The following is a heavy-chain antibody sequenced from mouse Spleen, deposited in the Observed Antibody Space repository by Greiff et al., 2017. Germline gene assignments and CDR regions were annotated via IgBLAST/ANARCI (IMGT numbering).Heavy chain of an antibody. D-gene: IGHD1-2*01. CDR1: GYTFTSYW. CDR2: IDPSDSYT. Sequence: QVQLQQPGAELVKPGASVKLSCKASGYTFTSYWMQWVKQRPGQGLEWIGEIDPSDSYTNYNQKFKGKATLTVDTSSSTAYMQLSSLTSEDSAVYYCARLAITTARGVLDYWGQGTSVTVSS. J-gene: IGHJ4*01. V-gene: IGHV1-50*01. CDR3: ARLAITTARGVLDY.